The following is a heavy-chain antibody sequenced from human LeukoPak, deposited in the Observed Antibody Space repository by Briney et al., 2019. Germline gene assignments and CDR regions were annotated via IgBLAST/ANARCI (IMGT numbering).Heavy chain of an antibody. CDR2: ISPYNGNT. V-gene: IGHV1-18*01. CDR3: ARDQYYGSGSYYDRVRNFDY. J-gene: IGHJ4*02. Sequence: ASVKASCKASGYTFTGYGISWVRQAPGQGLEWMGWISPYNGNTNYAQKLQGRVTITTDASTSTAYMELRSLRSDDTAVYYCARDQYYGSGSYYDRVRNFDYWGQGTLVTVSS. CDR1: GYTFTGYG. D-gene: IGHD3-10*01.